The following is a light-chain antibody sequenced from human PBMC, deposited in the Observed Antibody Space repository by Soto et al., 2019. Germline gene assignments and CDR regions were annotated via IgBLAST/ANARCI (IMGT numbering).Light chain of an antibody. CDR2: GAS. V-gene: IGKV3-15*01. J-gene: IGKJ1*01. Sequence: EIVMTQSPATLSVSPGERVTLSCRASQDIRSSLAWYQQKPGQAPRLLIYGASTRATGVPDRFRGSGSGTEFTLTISSLQSEDFAVYYCQQYSDWPPWTFGQGTKVDIK. CDR1: QDIRSS. CDR3: QQYSDWPPWT.